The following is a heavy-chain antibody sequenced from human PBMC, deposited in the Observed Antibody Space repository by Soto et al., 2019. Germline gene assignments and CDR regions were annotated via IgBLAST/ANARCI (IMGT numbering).Heavy chain of an antibody. Sequence: GALRLSCATSGFTFSSYPIHWVRQAPGKGPVWVSRITEDGSGTTYADSVKGRFTVTRDNAKNTMYLQMSGLGAEDTAVYHCVRGTNGWRGMDYWGQGT. J-gene: IGHJ4*02. D-gene: IGHD2-8*01. CDR1: GFTFSSYP. CDR2: ITEDGSGT. CDR3: VRGTNGWRGMDY. V-gene: IGHV3-74*01.